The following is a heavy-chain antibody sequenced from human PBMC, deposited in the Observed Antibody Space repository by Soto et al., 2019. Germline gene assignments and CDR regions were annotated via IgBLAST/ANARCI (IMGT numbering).Heavy chain of an antibody. D-gene: IGHD3-10*01. CDR3: ARGSTDSYPGSRIFDF. CDR2: ITDSGGDA. V-gene: IGHV3-23*01. J-gene: IGHJ4*02. CDR1: GFTFGSRA. Sequence: PGGSLRLSCVASGFTFGSRAMSWVRQAPGEGLEWVSTITDSGGDAKYADSVRGRVTISRDNSKNTLYLQMSSLRAEDSAVYYCARGSTDSYPGSRIFDFWGRGSLVTVSS.